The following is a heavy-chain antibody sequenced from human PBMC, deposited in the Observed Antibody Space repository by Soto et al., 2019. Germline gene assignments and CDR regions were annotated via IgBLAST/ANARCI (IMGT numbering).Heavy chain of an antibody. CDR2: INAGNGNT. Sequence: ASVKVSCKASGYTFTSYAMHWVRQAPGQRLEWMGWINAGNGNTKYSQKFQGRVTITRDTSASTAYMELSSLRSEDTAVYYCARGPTYYDILTGYSQAPDYWGQGTLVTXSS. V-gene: IGHV1-3*01. D-gene: IGHD3-9*01. CDR3: ARGPTYYDILTGYSQAPDY. J-gene: IGHJ4*02. CDR1: GYTFTSYA.